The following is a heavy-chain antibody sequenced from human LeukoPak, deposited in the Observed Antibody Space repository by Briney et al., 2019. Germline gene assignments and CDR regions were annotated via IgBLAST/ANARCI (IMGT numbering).Heavy chain of an antibody. Sequence: ASVKVSCKASGYTFTSYGISRVRQAPGQGLEWMGWISAYNGNTNYAQKLQGRVTMTTDTSTSTAYMELRSLRSDDTAVYYCARNPYYDYVWGSYPLDYWGQGTLVTVSS. CDR3: ARNPYYDYVWGSYPLDY. V-gene: IGHV1-18*01. J-gene: IGHJ4*02. CDR2: ISAYNGNT. CDR1: GYTFTSYG. D-gene: IGHD3-16*01.